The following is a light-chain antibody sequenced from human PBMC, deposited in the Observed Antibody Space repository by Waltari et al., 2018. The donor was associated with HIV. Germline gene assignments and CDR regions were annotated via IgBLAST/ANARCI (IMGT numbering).Light chain of an antibody. J-gene: IGLJ2*01. CDR1: SSDVGGYNY. CDR2: EVS. Sequence: QSALTQPPSASGSPGQSVTISCTGSSSDVGGYNYVSWYQQHPGKAPKVLIYEVSKRPSGVSDRFSGSKSGNTASLTVSGLQAEDEADYYCVSYAGSNTVIFGGGTKLTVL. V-gene: IGLV2-8*01. CDR3: VSYAGSNTVI.